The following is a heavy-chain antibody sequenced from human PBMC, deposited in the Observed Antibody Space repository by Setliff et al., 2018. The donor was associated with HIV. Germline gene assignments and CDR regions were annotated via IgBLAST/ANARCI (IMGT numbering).Heavy chain of an antibody. CDR2: INSDGSTT. CDR1: GFTFSNYW. V-gene: IGHV3-74*01. J-gene: IGHJ4*02. Sequence: GGSLRLSCAASGFTFSNYWMHWVRQPPGKGLVWVSRINSDGSTTNYADSVKGRFTISRDNAKNSLYLQMNSLRTEDMALYYCAKGMDSGFGEIFGYFDYWGQGILVTVSS. D-gene: IGHD3-10*01. CDR3: AKGMDSGFGEIFGYFDY.